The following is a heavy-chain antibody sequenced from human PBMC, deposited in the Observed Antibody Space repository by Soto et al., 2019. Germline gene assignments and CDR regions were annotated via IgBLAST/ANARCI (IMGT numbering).Heavy chain of an antibody. CDR3: ARGENYDFWSGYSFFY. CDR2: IIPIFGTA. J-gene: IGHJ4*02. Sequence: SVKVSCKASGGTFSSYAISWVRQAPGQGLEWMGGIIPIFGTANYAQKFQGRVTITADESTSTAYMELSSLRSEDTAVYYCARGENYDFWSGYSFFYWGQGTLVTVS. D-gene: IGHD3-3*01. CDR1: GGTFSSYA. V-gene: IGHV1-69*13.